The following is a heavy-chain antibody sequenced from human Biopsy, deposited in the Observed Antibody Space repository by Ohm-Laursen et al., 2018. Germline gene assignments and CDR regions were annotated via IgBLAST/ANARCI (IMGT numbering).Heavy chain of an antibody. Sequence: TLSLTCSVSGDSLTSGPENWSWIRQSPGQGLEYIGFIYSGGNTNYNPSLKNRVTMSVDTSKNQFYLKLYSVTTADTAVYYGARGRRTSGWPYFDNWGQGALVIVSP. CDR2: IYSGGNT. CDR3: ARGRRTSGWPYFDN. J-gene: IGHJ4*02. CDR1: GDSLTSGPEN. D-gene: IGHD6-19*01. V-gene: IGHV4-61*01.